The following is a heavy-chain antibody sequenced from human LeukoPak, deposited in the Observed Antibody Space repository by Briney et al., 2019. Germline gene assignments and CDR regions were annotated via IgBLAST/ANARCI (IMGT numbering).Heavy chain of an antibody. D-gene: IGHD3-10*01. J-gene: IGHJ4*02. CDR1: GFKFNRYG. Sequence: GGSLRLSCAASGFKFNRYGMHWVRQAPGKGLEWVAVISYDGSNKYYADSVKGRFTISRDNSKNTLYLQMNSLRAEDTAVYYCARGGEPDLYFDYWGQGTLVTVSS. CDR3: ARGGEPDLYFDY. V-gene: IGHV3-30*19. CDR2: ISYDGSNK.